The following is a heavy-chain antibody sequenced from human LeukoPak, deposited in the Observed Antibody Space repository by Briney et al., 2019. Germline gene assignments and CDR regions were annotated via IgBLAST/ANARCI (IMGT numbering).Heavy chain of an antibody. CDR3: AKLNDNYYYYGMDV. D-gene: IGHD1-1*01. CDR1: GFPFSSYS. Sequence: GGSLRLSCAASGFPFSSYSMTWVRQAPGKGLEWVANIKPDGTTKFYVDSVKGRFTISRDNALNSLYLQMNSLRAEDTAVYYCAKLNDNYYYYGMDVWGQGTTVTVSS. CDR2: IKPDGTTK. J-gene: IGHJ6*02. V-gene: IGHV3-7*03.